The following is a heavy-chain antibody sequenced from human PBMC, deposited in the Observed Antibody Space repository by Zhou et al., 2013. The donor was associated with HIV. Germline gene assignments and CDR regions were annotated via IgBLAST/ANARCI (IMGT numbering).Heavy chain of an antibody. J-gene: IGHJ2*01. D-gene: IGHD2-2*01. CDR1: TFSNYA. CDR2: ILPIFGTT. Sequence: QVPLVQSGAEVKKPGSSVTVSCKGTFSNYAVSWVRQAPGQGPEWIGKILPIFGTTNYAQKFQGRVTISTDESKSTVDMHLSSLTSQDTAVYYCARGSGYQLQQWYFDLWGRGTLVTVSS. CDR3: ARGSGYQLQQWYFDL. V-gene: IGHV1-69*05.